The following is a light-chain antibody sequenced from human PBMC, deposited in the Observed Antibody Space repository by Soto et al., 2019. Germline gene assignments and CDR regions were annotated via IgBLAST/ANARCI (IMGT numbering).Light chain of an antibody. V-gene: IGLV3-1*01. CDR3: QTWDSSTVV. CDR1: KLGDKD. CDR2: QHT. Sequence: SYELTQPPSVSVSPGQTASITCTGDKLGDKDAFWYQQKPGQSPVLVIYQHTKRPSGIPERFSGSNSGNTATLTISGTQAMDEADYYCQTWDSSTVVFGGGTKLTVL. J-gene: IGLJ2*01.